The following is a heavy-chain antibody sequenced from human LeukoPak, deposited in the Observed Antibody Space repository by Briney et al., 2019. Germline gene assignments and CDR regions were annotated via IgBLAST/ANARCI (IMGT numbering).Heavy chain of an antibody. Sequence: SETLSLTCTVSGGSISSYYWSWIRQPPGKGLEWIGYIYYSGSTNYNPSLKSRVTISVDTSKNQFSLKLNSVTAADTAVYFCASDAPGLLGYWGQGTLVTVSS. CDR1: GGSISSYY. J-gene: IGHJ4*02. CDR3: ASDAPGLLGY. D-gene: IGHD2-15*01. V-gene: IGHV4-59*08. CDR2: IYYSGST.